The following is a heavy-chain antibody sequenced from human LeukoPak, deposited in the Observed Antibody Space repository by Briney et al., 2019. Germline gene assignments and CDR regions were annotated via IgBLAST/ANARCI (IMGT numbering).Heavy chain of an antibody. CDR1: GFTVSSNY. Sequence: GGSLRLSCAASGFTVSSNYMSWVRQAPGKGLEWVSVIYSGGSTYYADSVKGRFTISRDNSKNTLYLQMNSLRAEDTAVYYCARALVPLYYYYVDVWGKGTTVTVSS. J-gene: IGHJ6*03. CDR2: IYSGGST. D-gene: IGHD6-13*01. V-gene: IGHV3-66*01. CDR3: ARALVPLYYYYVDV.